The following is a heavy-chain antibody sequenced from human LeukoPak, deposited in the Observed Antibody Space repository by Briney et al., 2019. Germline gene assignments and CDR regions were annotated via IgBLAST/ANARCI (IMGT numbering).Heavy chain of an antibody. CDR3: ARVAPDAFDI. Sequence: GGSLRLPCAASGFTFSSYSMNWVRQAPGKGLEWVSSISSSSSYIYYADSVKGRFTISRDNAKNSLYLQMNSLRAEDTAVYYCARVAPDAFDIWGQGTMVTVSS. J-gene: IGHJ3*02. V-gene: IGHV3-21*01. CDR1: GFTFSSYS. CDR2: ISSSSSYI.